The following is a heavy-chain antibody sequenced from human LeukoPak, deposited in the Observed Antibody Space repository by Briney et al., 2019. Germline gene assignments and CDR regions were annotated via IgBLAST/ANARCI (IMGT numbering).Heavy chain of an antibody. V-gene: IGHV4-4*07. CDR1: GGSISSYY. CDR3: ARGVLTYYDFWSGHGRFDY. J-gene: IGHJ4*02. Sequence: SETLSLTCTVSGGSISSYYWSWIRQPAGKGLEWIGHIYTSGSTNYNPSLKSRVTMSVDTSKNQFSLKLSSVTAADTAVYYCARGVLTYYDFWSGHGRFDYWGQGTLVTVSS. CDR2: IYTSGST. D-gene: IGHD3-3*01.